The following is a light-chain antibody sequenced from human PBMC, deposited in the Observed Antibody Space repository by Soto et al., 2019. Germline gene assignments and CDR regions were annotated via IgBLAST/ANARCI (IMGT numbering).Light chain of an antibody. CDR1: QSVSSSY. Sequence: EIVWTQSPGTLSLSPGERATLSCRASQSVSSSYLAWYQQKPGQAPRLLIYGASMRATGIPDRFSGSGSGTDFTLTISRLEAEDFAVYYCQQYSISRLTSGGQTKVEIK. CDR2: GAS. J-gene: IGKJ4*01. V-gene: IGKV3-20*01. CDR3: QQYSISRLT.